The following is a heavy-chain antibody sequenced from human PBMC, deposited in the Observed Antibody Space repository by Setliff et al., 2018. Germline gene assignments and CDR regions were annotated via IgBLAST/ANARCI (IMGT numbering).Heavy chain of an antibody. V-gene: IGHV1-3*01. Sequence: GASVKVSCKASGYTFTNYPIHWGRQAPGQRLEWMGWINRGSGDTKYSRKFQGRVTITRDTSASTAYMELSRLTYEDTAVYYCARDDDDFYSGYPYMDVWGKGTTVTVSS. D-gene: IGHD3-3*01. J-gene: IGHJ6*03. CDR1: GYTFTNYP. CDR2: INRGSGDT. CDR3: ARDDDDFYSGYPYMDV.